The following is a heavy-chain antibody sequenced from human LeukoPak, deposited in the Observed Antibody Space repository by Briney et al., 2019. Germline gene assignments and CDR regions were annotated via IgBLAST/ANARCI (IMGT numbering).Heavy chain of an antibody. CDR2: MNPSSGNT. V-gene: IGHV1-8*01. Sequence: VSCKASGYTLFSYYINWVRQATGREVEWMGWMNPSSGNTGYAQKFQGRVTMTRDTSISTVYMERSSLRSADTAVYYCARDFEVSGRDGIVNWFDPWGQGTLVTVSS. J-gene: IGHJ5*02. D-gene: IGHD1-14*01. CDR1: GYTLFSYY. CDR3: ARDFEVSGRDGIVNWFDP.